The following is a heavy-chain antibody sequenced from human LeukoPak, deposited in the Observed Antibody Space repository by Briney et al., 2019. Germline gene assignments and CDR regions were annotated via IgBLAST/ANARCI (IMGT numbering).Heavy chain of an antibody. D-gene: IGHD6-13*01. CDR1: GFTFGTYW. CDR2: INSDGGTT. Sequence: GGSLRLSCGASGFTFGTYWMHWVRQAPGKGLVWVSGINSDGGTTTYADSVKGRFTISRDNAKNSLYLQMNSLRAEDTAFYYCAKGAYSSSWWYFDSWGQGTLVTVSS. V-gene: IGHV3-74*01. J-gene: IGHJ4*02. CDR3: AKGAYSSSWWYFDS.